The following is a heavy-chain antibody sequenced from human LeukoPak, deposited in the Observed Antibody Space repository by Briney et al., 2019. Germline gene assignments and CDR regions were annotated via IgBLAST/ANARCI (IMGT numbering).Heavy chain of an antibody. CDR2: IYWDDDK. D-gene: IGHD1-7*01. CDR1: GFSLSTSGVS. J-gene: IGHJ4*02. Sequence: SGPTLVKPTQTLTLTCTFSGFSLSTSGVSVGWIRQPPGKALEWLPLIYWDDDKRYSPSLKSRLTIPQDTSKNQVVLTITNMDPLDTATYYCAHRRTNYYFDYWGQGTLVTVSS. CDR3: AHRRTNYYFDY. V-gene: IGHV2-5*02.